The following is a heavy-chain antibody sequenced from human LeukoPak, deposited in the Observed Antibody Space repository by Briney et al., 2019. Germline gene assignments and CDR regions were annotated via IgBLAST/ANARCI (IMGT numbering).Heavy chain of an antibody. V-gene: IGHV4-4*07. CDR2: IYTSGST. D-gene: IGHD3-10*01. J-gene: IGHJ3*02. CDR1: GVSISSYY. Sequence: PSGTLSLTWTGSGVSISSYYWSWIRQPAGKGLEWIGRIYTSGSTNYNPSLKSQVTMSVDTSKNQFSLKLSSVTAADTAVYYCARAPSLGGVAHNAFDIWGQGTMVTVSS. CDR3: ARAPSLGGVAHNAFDI.